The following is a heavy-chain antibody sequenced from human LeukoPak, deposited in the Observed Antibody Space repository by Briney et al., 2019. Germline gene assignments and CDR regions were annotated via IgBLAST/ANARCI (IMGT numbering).Heavy chain of an antibody. J-gene: IGHJ5*02. D-gene: IGHD6-13*01. CDR1: GYSFTSYW. CDR3: ARLIAAAGQKWFDL. Sequence: GESLKIRCKGSGYSFTSYWIGWVLQMPGKGLEWMVIIYPGDSDTRYSPSFQGQVTLSADKSVSTAYLQWTSLKASDTAIYYCARLIAAAGQKWFDLWGQGTLVTVSS. V-gene: IGHV5-51*01. CDR2: IYPGDSDT.